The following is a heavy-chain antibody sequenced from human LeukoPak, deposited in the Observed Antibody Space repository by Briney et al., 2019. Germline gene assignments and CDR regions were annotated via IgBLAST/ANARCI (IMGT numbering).Heavy chain of an antibody. Sequence: NPSETLSLTCTVSGGSISSGGYYWSWIRQHPAKGLEWIGYIYYSGSAYYNPSLKSRVTISVDTSKNQFSLKLSSVTAADTAVYYCARVPHYYYYMDVWGKGTTVTVSS. CDR1: GGSISSGGYY. CDR2: IYYSGSA. D-gene: IGHD1-14*01. CDR3: ARVPHYYYYMDV. J-gene: IGHJ6*03. V-gene: IGHV4-31*03.